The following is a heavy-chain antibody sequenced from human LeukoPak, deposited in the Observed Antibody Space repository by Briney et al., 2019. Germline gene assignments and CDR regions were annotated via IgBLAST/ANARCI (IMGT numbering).Heavy chain of an antibody. CDR2: PSGSDGST. CDR3: AKAYQQWLDA. D-gene: IGHD6-19*01. CDR1: GFTFSRYA. Sequence: GGSLRLSCAASGFTFSRYAMSWVRQAPGKGLEWVSGPSGSDGSTYYADSVKGRFPISRDNSKNTLYLQMSSLRAEDTAVYYCAKAYQQWLDAWGQATLVTVSS. J-gene: IGHJ5*02. V-gene: IGHV3-23*01.